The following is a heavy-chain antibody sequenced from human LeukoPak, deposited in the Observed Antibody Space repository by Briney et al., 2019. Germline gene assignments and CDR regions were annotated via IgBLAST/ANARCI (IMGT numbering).Heavy chain of an antibody. CDR3: ARETVQSLDY. Sequence: GGSLRLSCAASGFTFSSYWMHWVRQAPGKGLXXVSRINGDGDTTRYADSVKGRFTISRDNAKNTLYLQMNSLTDEDTAVYYCARETVQSLDYWGQGTLLTVSS. CDR1: GFTFSSYW. CDR2: INGDGDTT. D-gene: IGHD6-19*01. J-gene: IGHJ4*02. V-gene: IGHV3-74*01.